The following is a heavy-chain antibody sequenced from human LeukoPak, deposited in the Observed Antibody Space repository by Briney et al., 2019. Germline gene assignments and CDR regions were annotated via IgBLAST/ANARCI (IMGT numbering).Heavy chain of an antibody. CDR2: ISYDESNT. J-gene: IGHJ4*02. D-gene: IGHD1-26*01. CDR1: GFTFSSLA. Sequence: GGSLKLSCAASGFTFSSLAMHWVRQAPGKGLEWVAVISYDESNTYYADSVKGRFTISRDNSKNTLYLQMNSLRPEDTAVYYCARDPSHSGTYYVLDYWGQGTLVTVSS. CDR3: ARDPSHSGTYYVLDY. V-gene: IGHV3-30*04.